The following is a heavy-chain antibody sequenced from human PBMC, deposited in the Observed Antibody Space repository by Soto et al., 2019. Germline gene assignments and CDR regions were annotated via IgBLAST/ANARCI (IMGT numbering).Heavy chain of an antibody. J-gene: IGHJ6*02. D-gene: IGHD6-13*01. CDR3: ARLLVRIAAAGKDYYYGMDV. V-gene: IGHV4-39*01. CDR1: GGSISSSSYY. CDR2: TYYSGST. Sequence: SETLSLTCTVSGGSISSSSYYWGWIRQPPGKGLEWIGSTYYSGSTYYNPSLKSRVTISVDTSKNQFSLKLSSVTAADTAVYYCARLLVRIAAAGKDYYYGMDVWGQGTTVTVSS.